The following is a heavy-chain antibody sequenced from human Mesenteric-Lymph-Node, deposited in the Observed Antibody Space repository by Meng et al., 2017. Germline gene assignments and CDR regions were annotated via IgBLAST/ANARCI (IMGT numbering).Heavy chain of an antibody. CDR3: ARTNYGDYNWFDP. CDR1: GDSFNSPDYY. CDR2: IYYSGST. D-gene: IGHD4-17*01. V-gene: IGHV4-30-4*01. J-gene: IGHJ5*02. Sequence: EQLQESGPGLVKPSQTLSLTCTVSGDSFNSPDYYWSWIRQPPEKGLEWIGYIYYSGSTYYNPSLRSRVAISIDTSKNQFSLKLTSVTAADTAVYFCARTNYGDYNWFDPWGQGTLVTVSS.